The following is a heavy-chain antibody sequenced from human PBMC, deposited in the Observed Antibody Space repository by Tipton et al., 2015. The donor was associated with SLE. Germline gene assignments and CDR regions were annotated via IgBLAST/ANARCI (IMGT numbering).Heavy chain of an antibody. J-gene: IGHJ6*02. Sequence: TLSLTCTVSGGSISSSSYYWGWIRQPPGKGLEWIGSIYYSGSTNYNPSLKSRVTISVDTSKNQFSLKLSSVTAADTAVYYCARDTAMVRYYYGMDVWGQGTTVTVSS. V-gene: IGHV4-39*07. D-gene: IGHD5-18*01. CDR1: GGSISSSSYY. CDR3: ARDTAMVRYYYGMDV. CDR2: IYYSGST.